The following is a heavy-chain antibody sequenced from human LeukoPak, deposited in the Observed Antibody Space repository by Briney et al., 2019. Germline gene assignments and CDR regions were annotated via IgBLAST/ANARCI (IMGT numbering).Heavy chain of an antibody. D-gene: IGHD6-19*01. Sequence: SETLSPTCTVSGGSISSDYWTWIRQPPTKGLEWIGYIYYNGATSYNPSLKSRVTMSVDTSKKHLSLKMTSVTAADTAVYYCARYGGSGWVIDNWGQGTLVTVSS. J-gene: IGHJ4*02. CDR2: IYYNGAT. CDR1: GGSISSDY. V-gene: IGHV4-59*08. CDR3: ARYGGSGWVIDN.